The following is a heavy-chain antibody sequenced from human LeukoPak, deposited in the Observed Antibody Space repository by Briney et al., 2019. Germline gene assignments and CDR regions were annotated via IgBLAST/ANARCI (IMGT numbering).Heavy chain of an antibody. CDR3: ARHLGSSSWYGY. D-gene: IGHD6-13*01. Sequence: GGSLRLSCVGSGLDFHYYNMNWIRQAPGKGLEWVSLISSSGSFVYYADSVKGRFTISRDNAKNSLYLQMNSLRAEDTAVYYCARHLGSSSWYGYWGQGTLVTVSS. J-gene: IGHJ4*02. CDR1: GLDFHYYN. V-gene: IGHV3-21*01. CDR2: ISSSGSFV.